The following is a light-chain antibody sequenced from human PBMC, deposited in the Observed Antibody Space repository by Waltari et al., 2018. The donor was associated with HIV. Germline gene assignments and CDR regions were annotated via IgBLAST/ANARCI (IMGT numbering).Light chain of an antibody. V-gene: IGLV2-11*01. CDR2: DVT. CDR3: CAYAGSYTL. Sequence: QSALTQPRSVSGSPGQSVTISCTGTSSGFGGYNYVSWYQQPPNKAPKPMIYDVTKRPSGVPDRFSGSKSGNTASLTISGLQADDEADYYCCAYAGSYTLFGGGTKVTVL. J-gene: IGLJ3*02. CDR1: SSGFGGYNY.